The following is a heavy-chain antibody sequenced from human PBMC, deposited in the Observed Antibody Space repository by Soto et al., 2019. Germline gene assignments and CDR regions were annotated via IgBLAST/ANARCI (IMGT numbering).Heavy chain of an antibody. J-gene: IGHJ3*02. Sequence: QVHLVESGGGVVQPGRSLRLSCLASGFSFSSSGMHWIRQPPCKGLEWLALIWYDGSNQIYLDSVKDRFTISRDNSKNTLYLQMNSLTVEDTAVYFCASITGTNAFDIWGQGTMVTVSS. V-gene: IGHV3-33*01. CDR1: GFSFSSSG. D-gene: IGHD3-10*01. CDR2: IWYDGSNQ. CDR3: ASITGTNAFDI.